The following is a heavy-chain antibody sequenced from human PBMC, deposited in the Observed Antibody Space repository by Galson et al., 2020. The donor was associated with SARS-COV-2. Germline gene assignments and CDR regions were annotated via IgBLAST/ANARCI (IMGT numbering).Heavy chain of an antibody. Sequence: GGSLRLSCAASGFTFSGYAMTWVRQPPGKGLEWVAVIYYDGSTKYYPDPVKGRFTISRDNSKNTLYLQMNSLRAEDTAVYYCARAKMGGYYYGMDVWGQGTTVTVSS. CDR2: IYYDGSTK. J-gene: IGHJ6*02. V-gene: IGHV3-30*04. CDR1: GFTFSGYA. CDR3: ARAKMGGYYYGMDV. D-gene: IGHD3-16*01.